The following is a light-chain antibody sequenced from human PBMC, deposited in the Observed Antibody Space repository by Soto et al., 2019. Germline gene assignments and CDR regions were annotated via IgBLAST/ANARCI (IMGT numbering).Light chain of an antibody. CDR2: EVN. CDR3: CSYAGSYTHV. J-gene: IGLJ1*01. CDR1: SSDVGGYKF. V-gene: IGLV2-14*01. Sequence: QSALTQPASVSASPGQSITISCTGTSSDVGGYKFVSWYQHHPGKAPKLMIYEVNNRPSGVPDRFSGSKSGNTASLTIYGLQAEDEADYHCCSYAGSYTHVFGTGTKVTV.